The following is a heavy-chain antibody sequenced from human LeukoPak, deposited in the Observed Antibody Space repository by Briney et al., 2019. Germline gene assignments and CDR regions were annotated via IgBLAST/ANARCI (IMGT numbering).Heavy chain of an antibody. CDR1: GFTFSSYA. J-gene: IGHJ4*02. CDR3: ARVLNHYYDSSGFDY. V-gene: IGHV3-30*04. D-gene: IGHD3-22*01. Sequence: GGSLRLSCAASGFTFSSYAMHWVRQAPGKGLEWVAVISYDGSKYYADSVKGRFTISRDNSKNTLYLQMNSLRAEDTAVYYCARVLNHYYDSSGFDYWGQGTLVTVSS. CDR2: ISYDGSK.